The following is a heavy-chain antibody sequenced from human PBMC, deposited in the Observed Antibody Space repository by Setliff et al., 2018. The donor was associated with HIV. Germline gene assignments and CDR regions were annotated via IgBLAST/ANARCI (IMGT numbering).Heavy chain of an antibody. CDR3: ARGRDYTGSWFRPFYLDF. D-gene: IGHD3-3*01. CDR2: INHSGST. CDR1: GGSFGAYH. J-gene: IGHJ4*01. Sequence: KTSETLSLTCAVYGGSFGAYHWSWIRPTPGKGLEWLGEINHSGSTAYNLALESRVSMSIDTSKNQFSLKLTSVTATDTATYYCARGRDYTGSWFRPFYLDFWGHGNLVTVSS. V-gene: IGHV4-34*01.